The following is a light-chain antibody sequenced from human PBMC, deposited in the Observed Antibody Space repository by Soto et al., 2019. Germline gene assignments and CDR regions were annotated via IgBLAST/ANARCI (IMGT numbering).Light chain of an antibody. Sequence: DIQMTQSPSSLSASVGDRVTITCRASQSISSYLNCYQQKPGKAPKLLIYAASSLQSGVPSRFSGSGSGTDFTLTISSLQPEDFATYYCQQSYSTPIFTFGPGTKVDIK. CDR2: AAS. V-gene: IGKV1-39*01. J-gene: IGKJ3*01. CDR3: QQSYSTPIFT. CDR1: QSISSY.